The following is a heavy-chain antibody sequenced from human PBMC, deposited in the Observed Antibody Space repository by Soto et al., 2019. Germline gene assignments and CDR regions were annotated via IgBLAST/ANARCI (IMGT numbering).Heavy chain of an antibody. CDR2: INPMTHNA. Sequence: QVQVMQSGTQVKKPGASVRLSCTTSGYTFTTYYIQWVRQAPGQGLEWVGEINPMTHNASLAQEFKGRVAMTGDASTRTVYMELRSLRSADTAIYYCARGAHGGGWSRDGFDVWGQGTVVTVSA. D-gene: IGHD6-19*01. J-gene: IGHJ3*01. V-gene: IGHV1-46*01. CDR3: ARGAHGGGWSRDGFDV. CDR1: GYTFTTYY.